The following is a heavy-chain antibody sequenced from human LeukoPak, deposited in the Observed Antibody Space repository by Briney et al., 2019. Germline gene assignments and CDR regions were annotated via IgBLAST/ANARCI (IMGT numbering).Heavy chain of an antibody. CDR3: ARAASSGPAYYFDY. J-gene: IGHJ4*02. Sequence: GRSLRLSCAASGFTFSSYGMHWVRQAPGKGLEWVAVIWYDGSNKYYADSVKGRFTTSRDNSKNTLYLQMNSLRAEDTAVYYCARAASSGPAYYFDYWGQGTLVTVSS. V-gene: IGHV3-33*01. CDR1: GFTFSSYG. D-gene: IGHD2-2*01. CDR2: IWYDGSNK.